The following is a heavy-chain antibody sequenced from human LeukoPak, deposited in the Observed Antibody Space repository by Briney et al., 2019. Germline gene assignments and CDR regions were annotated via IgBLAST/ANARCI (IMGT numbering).Heavy chain of an antibody. D-gene: IGHD3-16*01. Sequence: SVKVSCKASGFTFTSSAMQWVRQARGQRLEWIGWIVVGSGNTNYAQKFQERVTITRDMSTSTAYMELSSLRSEDTAVYYCAADSRLGRREDAVDIWGQGTMVTVSS. CDR3: AADSRLGRREDAVDI. CDR2: IVVGSGNT. CDR1: GFTFTSSA. J-gene: IGHJ3*02. V-gene: IGHV1-58*02.